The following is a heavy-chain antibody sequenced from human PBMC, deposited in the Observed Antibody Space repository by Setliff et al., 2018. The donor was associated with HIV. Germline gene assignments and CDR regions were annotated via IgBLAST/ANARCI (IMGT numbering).Heavy chain of an antibody. Sequence: GGSLRLSCTTSGFNFGDFPMTWVRQAPGRGLEWVGFTRGQAFGGTTEYAASVKGRFIISRDYSKSIAYLQMNSLKTEDTGIYYCTRRTSSDAFDVWGRGTMVTVSS. CDR1: GFNFGDFP. CDR2: TRGQAFGGTT. D-gene: IGHD1-7*01. J-gene: IGHJ3*01. V-gene: IGHV3-49*04. CDR3: TRRTSSDAFDV.